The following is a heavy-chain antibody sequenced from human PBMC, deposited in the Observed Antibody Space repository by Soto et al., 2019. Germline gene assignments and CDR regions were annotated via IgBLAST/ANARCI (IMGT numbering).Heavy chain of an antibody. D-gene: IGHD2-15*01. CDR1: GYTFTTYG. V-gene: IGHV1-18*01. CDR2: ISAYNDKA. CDR3: AREFCRGGSCYGTDY. J-gene: IGHJ4*02. Sequence: ASVKVSCKASGYTFTTYGISWVRQAPGQGLEWMGWISAYNDKAKYSQNLQGRVTMTADRSTTTGYLELKSLRSDDTAVYYCAREFCRGGSCYGTDYWGQGSLVTVSS.